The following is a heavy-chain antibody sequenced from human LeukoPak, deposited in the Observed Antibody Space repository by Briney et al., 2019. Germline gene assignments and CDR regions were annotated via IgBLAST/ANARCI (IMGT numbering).Heavy chain of an antibody. CDR3: VRDAALVPGKNF. J-gene: IGHJ4*02. V-gene: IGHV3-11*04. CDR2: ISYSGSTL. D-gene: IGHD4/OR15-4a*01. CDR1: WFTFRDYY. Sequence: PGGSLRLSCAASWFTFRDYYMNWIRQAPGKGLEWVSYISYSGSTLYYADSVKGRFTMSRDNAKNSVYLQMNSLRAEDTAVYYCVRDAALVPGKNFWGQGTLVTVSS.